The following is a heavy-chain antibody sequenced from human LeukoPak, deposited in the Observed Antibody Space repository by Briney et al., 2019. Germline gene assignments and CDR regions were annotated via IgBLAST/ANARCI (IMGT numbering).Heavy chain of an antibody. Sequence: GGSPRLSCAASGFTFSTYAMHWVRQAPGKGLEWLTVISYNGSHQYYSDSVRGRFTISRDNSRNSVFLQINRLRPEDTAVYYCALSKRCITFSSWGQGTLVTVSS. CDR2: ISYNGSHQ. CDR3: ALSKRCITFSS. CDR1: GFTFSTYA. J-gene: IGHJ4*02. V-gene: IGHV3-30*04. D-gene: IGHD3-3*01.